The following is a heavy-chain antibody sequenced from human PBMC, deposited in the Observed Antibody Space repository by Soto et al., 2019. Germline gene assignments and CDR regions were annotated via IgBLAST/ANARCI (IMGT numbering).Heavy chain of an antibody. V-gene: IGHV3-21*01. D-gene: IGHD1-26*01. CDR2: ISSRSSHI. J-gene: IGHJ4*02. CDR3: ARDNGPGDAYYVFDY. CDR1: GFTFSSYS. Sequence: EVQLVESGGGLVKPGESLRLSCAASGFTFSSYSMNWVRQAPGKGLEWVSSISSRSSHIHYADSVKGRFTISRDNAKNSLYLQMNSLRAEDTAVYYCARDNGPGDAYYVFDYWGQGTLVTVSS.